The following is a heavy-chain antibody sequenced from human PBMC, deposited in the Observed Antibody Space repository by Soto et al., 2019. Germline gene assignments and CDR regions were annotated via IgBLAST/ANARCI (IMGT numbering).Heavy chain of an antibody. Sequence: QVQLVQSGAEVKKPGASVKVSCKASGYTFTGYYMHWVRQAPGQGLEWMGWINPNSGGTNYAQKFQGWVTMTRDTSISTAYMELSRLRSDDTAVYYCAREFYMQGYCSGGSCYNWFDPWGQGTLVTVSS. D-gene: IGHD2-15*01. CDR2: INPNSGGT. CDR3: AREFYMQGYCSGGSCYNWFDP. J-gene: IGHJ5*02. V-gene: IGHV1-2*04. CDR1: GYTFTGYY.